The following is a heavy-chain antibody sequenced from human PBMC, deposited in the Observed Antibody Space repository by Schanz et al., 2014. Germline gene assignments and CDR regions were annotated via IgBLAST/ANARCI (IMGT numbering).Heavy chain of an antibody. D-gene: IGHD2-15*01. Sequence: VRLVESGGGLVQPGGSLRLSCEASGFDFNSYSMNWVRQAPGKGLEWVAVISYDGRNKYYADSVKGRFTISRDNSKNTLYLQMNTLRAEDTAVYYCARDRGYCSGGSCLTFDYWGQGTLVTVSS. CDR2: ISYDGRNK. CDR1: GFDFNSYS. J-gene: IGHJ4*02. CDR3: ARDRGYCSGGSCLTFDY. V-gene: IGHV3-30*03.